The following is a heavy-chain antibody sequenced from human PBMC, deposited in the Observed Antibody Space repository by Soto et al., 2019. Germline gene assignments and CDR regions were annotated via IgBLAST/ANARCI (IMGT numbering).Heavy chain of an antibody. CDR1: GFTFSSYS. Sequence: GGSLRLSCAASGFTFSSYSMNWVRQAPGKGLEWVSSISSSSSYIYYADSVKGRFTISRDNAKNSLYLQMNSLRAEDTAVYYCARSPCTNGVCYWVDYWGQGTLVTVSS. CDR2: ISSSSSYI. CDR3: ARSPCTNGVCYWVDY. D-gene: IGHD2-8*01. J-gene: IGHJ4*02. V-gene: IGHV3-21*01.